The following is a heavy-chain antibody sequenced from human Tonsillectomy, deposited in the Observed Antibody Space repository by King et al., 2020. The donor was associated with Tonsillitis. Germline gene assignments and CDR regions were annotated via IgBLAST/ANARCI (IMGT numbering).Heavy chain of an antibody. Sequence: VQLQESGPGLVKPSETLSLTCTVSGGSISRYYWSWIRQPPGKGLEWIGYIYYSGSTNYNTSLKSRVTISVDTSKNQFSLKLSSVTAADTAVYYCAREGNYDSSGYYFAFDIWGQGTMVTVSS. D-gene: IGHD3-22*01. J-gene: IGHJ3*02. V-gene: IGHV4-59*01. CDR3: AREGNYDSSGYYFAFDI. CDR2: IYYSGST. CDR1: GGSISRYY.